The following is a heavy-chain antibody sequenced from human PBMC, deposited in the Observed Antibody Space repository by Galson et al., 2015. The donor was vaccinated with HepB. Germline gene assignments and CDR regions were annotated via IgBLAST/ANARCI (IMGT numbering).Heavy chain of an antibody. CDR2: IYYSGST. D-gene: IGHD1-26*01. V-gene: IGHV4-59*08. CDR1: GGSISSYY. Sequence: VQLQESGPGLVKPSETLSLTCTVSGGSISSYYWSWIRQPPGKGLEWIGYIYYSGSTIYNPSLKSRVTISVDTSQNQFSLKLSCVTAADTAVYYCARHASGSYFDYWGQGTLVTVSS. CDR3: ARHASGSYFDY. J-gene: IGHJ4*02.